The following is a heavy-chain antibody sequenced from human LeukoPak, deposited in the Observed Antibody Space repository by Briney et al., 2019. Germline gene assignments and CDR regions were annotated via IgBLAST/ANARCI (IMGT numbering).Heavy chain of an antibody. CDR2: INKNGGST. Sequence: PGGSLRLSCSASGFTFTDYSMHWVRQAPGKGLECVSAINKNGGSTSYADSVKGRFTISRDNSKNTLYLQMSSLRAEDTAVYYCARDARTNWFDPWGQGTLVTVSS. CDR3: ARDARTNWFDP. V-gene: IGHV3-64D*06. J-gene: IGHJ5*02. CDR1: GFTFTDYS.